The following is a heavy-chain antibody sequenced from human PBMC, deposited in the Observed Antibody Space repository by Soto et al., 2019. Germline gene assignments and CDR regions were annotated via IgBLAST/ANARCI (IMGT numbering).Heavy chain of an antibody. J-gene: IGHJ4*02. CDR1: GYSFAGYW. D-gene: IGHD3-22*01. Sequence: GESLKIFCKGSGYSFAGYWITWVRQKPGKGLEWMGRIDPSDSQTYYSPSFRGHVTISVTKSITTVFLQWSSLRASDTAMYYCARQIYDSDTGPNFQYYFDSWGQGTPVTVSS. CDR3: ARQIYDSDTGPNFQYYFDS. CDR2: IDPSDSQT. V-gene: IGHV5-10-1*01.